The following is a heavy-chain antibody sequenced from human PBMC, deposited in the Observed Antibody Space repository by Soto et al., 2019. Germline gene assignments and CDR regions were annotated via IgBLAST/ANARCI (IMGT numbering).Heavy chain of an antibody. CDR2: MNPNTGDS. D-gene: IGHD1-1*01. CDR3: ARRAETNGWNGFGADKYYFDF. V-gene: IGHV1-8*01. Sequence: DPGKISSKGSGYPFPRYDIYWVRQAPGQRLEWLGCMNPNTGDSSYAQKFQGRVTMTSDTSITTAHMELSSLRSEDTAVYYCARRAETNGWNGFGADKYYFDFWGQGTLVPV. CDR1: GYPFPRYD. J-gene: IGHJ4*02.